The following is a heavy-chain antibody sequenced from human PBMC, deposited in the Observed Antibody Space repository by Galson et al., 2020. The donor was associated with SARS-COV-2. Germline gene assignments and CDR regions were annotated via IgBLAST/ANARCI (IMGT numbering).Heavy chain of an antibody. Sequence: GGSLRLSCAASGFTFSSYGMHWVRQAPGKGLEWVAFIRYDGSNKYYADSVKGRFTISRDNSKNTLYLQMNSLRAEDTAVYYCAKVYYGSGSYLSYWGQGALVTVSS. CDR3: AKVYYGSGSYLSY. J-gene: IGHJ4*01. D-gene: IGHD3-10*01. CDR1: GFTFSSYG. V-gene: IGHV3-30*02. CDR2: IRYDGSNK.